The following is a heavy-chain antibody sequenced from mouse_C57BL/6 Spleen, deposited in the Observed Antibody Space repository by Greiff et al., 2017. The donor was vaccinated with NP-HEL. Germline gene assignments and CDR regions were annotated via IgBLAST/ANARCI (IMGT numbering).Heavy chain of an antibody. CDR3: ARQGDYDAWFAY. J-gene: IGHJ3*01. D-gene: IGHD2-4*01. Sequence: EVQRVESGGGLVQPGGSLKLSCAASGFTFSDYYMYWVRQTPEKRLEWVAYISNGGGSTYYPDTVKGRFTISRDNAKNTLYLQMSRLKSEDTAMYYCARQGDYDAWFAYWGQGTLVTVSA. CDR1: GFTFSDYY. CDR2: ISNGGGST. V-gene: IGHV5-12*01.